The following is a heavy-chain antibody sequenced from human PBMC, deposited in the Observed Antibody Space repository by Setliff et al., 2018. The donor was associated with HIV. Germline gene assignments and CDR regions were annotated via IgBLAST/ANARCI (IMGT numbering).Heavy chain of an antibody. J-gene: IGHJ6*04. V-gene: IGHV3-9*02. CDR2: INWNSDFI. D-gene: IGHD1-26*01. Sequence: SLKISCAASGFTSNYHIMYWVRQVPGKGLEWVSTINWNSDFISYADSVKGRVTVARDNANSSLYLQMNRLRPEDSALYYCVRAGAGAGSYYYYLSLWGKGTTVTVSS. CDR1: GFTSNYHI. CDR3: VRAGAGAGSYYYYLSL.